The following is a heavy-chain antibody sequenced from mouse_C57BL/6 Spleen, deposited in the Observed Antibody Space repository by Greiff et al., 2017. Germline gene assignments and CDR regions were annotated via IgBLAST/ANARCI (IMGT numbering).Heavy chain of an antibody. D-gene: IGHD2-3*01. Sequence: EVQLVESGGGLVKPGGSLKLSCAASGFTFSDYGMHWVRQAPEKGLEWVAYISSGSSTLYYADTVKGRFTISRDNAKNTLFLQMTSLRSEDTAMYYCARGRGGYYVTHWGQGTSVTVAS. V-gene: IGHV5-17*01. CDR1: GFTFSDYG. CDR2: ISSGSSTL. J-gene: IGHJ4*01. CDR3: ARGRGGYYVTH.